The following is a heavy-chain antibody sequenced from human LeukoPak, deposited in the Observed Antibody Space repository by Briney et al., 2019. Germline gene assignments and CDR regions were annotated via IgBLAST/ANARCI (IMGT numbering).Heavy chain of an antibody. Sequence: GGSLRLSCAASEFTFSIYAMSWVRQAPGRGLEWVASITSTGESTWYAGSVKGRFTISRDNSKYTVYLQMNSLRAEDTAVYYCARDRAGTHEDIDYWGQGTLVTVSS. J-gene: IGHJ4*02. CDR3: ARDRAGTHEDIDY. D-gene: IGHD1-1*01. CDR2: ITSTGEST. V-gene: IGHV3-23*01. CDR1: EFTFSIYA.